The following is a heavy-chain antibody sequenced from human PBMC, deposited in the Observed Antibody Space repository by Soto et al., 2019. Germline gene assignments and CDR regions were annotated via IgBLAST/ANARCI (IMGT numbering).Heavy chain of an antibody. CDR1: GYTFPNYA. CDR2: INGGIGNT. J-gene: IGHJ6*02. CDR3: ASTRKGNSGYDYHFYGMDV. V-gene: IGHV1-3*01. D-gene: IGHD5-12*01. Sequence: ASVKVSCKASGYTFPNYAIHGVRQAPGQRLEWMGRINGGIGNTKYSQKFQGRVTMTRDTSATTAYMELSSLKSEDTAVFYFASTRKGNSGYDYHFYGMDVWGQGTKVTVSS.